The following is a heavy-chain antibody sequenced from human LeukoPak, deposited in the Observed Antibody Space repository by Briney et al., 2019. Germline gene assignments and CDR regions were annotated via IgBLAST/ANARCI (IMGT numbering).Heavy chain of an antibody. CDR1: GGSISSYY. Sequence: SETLSLTCTVSGGSISSYYWSWIRQPPGKGLEWIGYIYYSGSTNYNPSPKSRVTISVDTSKNQFSLKLSSVTAADTAVYYCASSYYYGSGSYHFDYWGQGTLVTVSS. D-gene: IGHD3-10*01. CDR2: IYYSGST. V-gene: IGHV4-59*08. J-gene: IGHJ4*02. CDR3: ASSYYYGSGSYHFDY.